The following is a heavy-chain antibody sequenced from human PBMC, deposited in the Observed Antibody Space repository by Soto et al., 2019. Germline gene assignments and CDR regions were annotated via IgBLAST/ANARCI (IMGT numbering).Heavy chain of an antibody. CDR2: IIPIFGTA. Sequence: QVQLVQSGAEVKKPGSSVKVSCKASGGTFSSYAISWVRQAPGQGLEWMGGIIPIFGTANYAQKFQGRFTITADEYTSTAYMELSSLRSEYTAVYYCASTPDIVLVPAVSYGMDFWGQWTTVTVSS. CDR1: GGTFSSYA. V-gene: IGHV1-69*12. D-gene: IGHD2-2*01. CDR3: ASTPDIVLVPAVSYGMDF. J-gene: IGHJ6*02.